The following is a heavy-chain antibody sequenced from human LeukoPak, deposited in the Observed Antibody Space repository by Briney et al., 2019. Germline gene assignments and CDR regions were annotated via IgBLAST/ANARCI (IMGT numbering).Heavy chain of an antibody. CDR1: GGSISITGIS. Sequence: SQTLSLTCTVSGGSISITGISWNWVRQPPGKGLEWIGCVYYSGSTYYNPSLKSRVTISVDTSKNQFSLKLTSVTAADTAMYYCARGVGCSSTSCYPNWFDPWGLGTLVTVSS. CDR3: ARGVGCSSTSCYPNWFDP. V-gene: IGHV4-30-2*01. J-gene: IGHJ5*02. CDR2: VYYSGST. D-gene: IGHD2-2*01.